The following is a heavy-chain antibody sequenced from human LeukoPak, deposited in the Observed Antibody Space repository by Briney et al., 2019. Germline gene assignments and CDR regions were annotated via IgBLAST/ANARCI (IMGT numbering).Heavy chain of an antibody. J-gene: IGHJ6*02. D-gene: IGHD2-15*01. CDR3: AADTSGVGSFYHFYGMDV. CDR1: GYTFTSYY. V-gene: IGHV1-24*01. Sequence: HWASVKVSCKASGYTFTSYYMHWVRQAPGKGLEWMGGFDPDDAKTIYAQKFQGRVTMSEDRSTDTAYMELNSLTFEDTAVYYCAADTSGVGSFYHFYGMDVWGQGTTVTISS. CDR2: FDPDDAKT.